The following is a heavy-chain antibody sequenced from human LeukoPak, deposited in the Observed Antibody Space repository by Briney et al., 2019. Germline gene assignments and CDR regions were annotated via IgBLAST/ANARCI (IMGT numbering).Heavy chain of an antibody. Sequence: SVKVSCKASGGTFSSYAISWVRQAPGQGLEWMGGIIPIFGTANYAQKFQGRVTITADESTSTAYMELSSLRSEDTAVYYCARRCVDSSGYPCFDYWGQGTLVTVSS. V-gene: IGHV1-69*13. CDR3: ARRCVDSSGYPCFDY. J-gene: IGHJ4*02. CDR1: GGTFSSYA. CDR2: IIPIFGTA. D-gene: IGHD3-22*01.